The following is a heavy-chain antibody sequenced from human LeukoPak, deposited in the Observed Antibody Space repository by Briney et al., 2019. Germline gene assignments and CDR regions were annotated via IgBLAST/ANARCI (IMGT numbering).Heavy chain of an antibody. Sequence: GSLRLSCAASGFTFSSYAMSWVRQAPGKGLEWIGSIYHSGSTYYNPSLKSRVTISVDTSKNQFSLKLSSVTAADTAVYYCARINYGGYTVSWGQGTLVTVSS. CDR2: IYHSGST. V-gene: IGHV4-38-2*01. J-gene: IGHJ4*02. D-gene: IGHD5-12*01. CDR3: ARINYGGYTVS. CDR1: GFTFSSYA.